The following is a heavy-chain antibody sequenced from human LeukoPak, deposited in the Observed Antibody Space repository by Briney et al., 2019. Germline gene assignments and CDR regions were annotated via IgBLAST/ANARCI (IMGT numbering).Heavy chain of an antibody. V-gene: IGHV4-4*07. D-gene: IGHD1-7*01. CDR1: GGSISSYY. CDR2: IYSSGST. CDR3: ARDRMELLVYYYYMDV. J-gene: IGHJ6*03. Sequence: SETLSLTCTVSGGSISSYYWSWIRQPAGKGLEWIGRIYSSGSTDYNPSLKSRVTMSVDTSKNQFSLQLNSVTPEDTAVYYCARDRMELLVYYYYMDVWGKGTTVTVSS.